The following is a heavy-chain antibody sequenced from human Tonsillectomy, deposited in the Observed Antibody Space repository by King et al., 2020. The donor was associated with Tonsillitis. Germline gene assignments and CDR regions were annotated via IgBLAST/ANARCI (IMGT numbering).Heavy chain of an antibody. V-gene: IGHV3-21*01. D-gene: IGHD6-19*01. CDR2: ISSSSSYI. Sequence: EVQLVESGGGLVKPGGSLRLSCAASGFTFSSYSMNWVRQAPGKGLEWVSSISSSSSYIYYADSVKGRFTITSDNAKTSLYLQMNSLRAEDTAVYYCARGPNSSGWYSAFDIWGQGTMVTVSS. CDR3: ARGPNSSGWYSAFDI. CDR1: GFTFSSYS. J-gene: IGHJ3*02.